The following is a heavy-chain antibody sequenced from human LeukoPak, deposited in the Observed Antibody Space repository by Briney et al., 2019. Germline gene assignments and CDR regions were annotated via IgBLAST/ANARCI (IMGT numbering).Heavy chain of an antibody. D-gene: IGHD2/OR15-2a*01. Sequence: SQTLSLTCAISGXSVSSNSSAWTWIRQSPSRGLEWLGRTYYRSKWFNDYAVSVKSRININPDTSKNQFSLQLNSVTPEDTAVYYCARESMGIDYWGQGTLVTVSS. CDR1: GXSVSSNSSA. CDR2: TYYRSKWFN. CDR3: ARESMGIDY. V-gene: IGHV6-1*01. J-gene: IGHJ4*02.